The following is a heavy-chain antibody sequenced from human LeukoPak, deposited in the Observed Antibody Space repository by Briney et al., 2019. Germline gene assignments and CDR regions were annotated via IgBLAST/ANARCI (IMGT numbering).Heavy chain of an antibody. CDR2: VSVYNGNT. D-gene: IGHD3-3*01. Sequence: ASVKVSCKASGYTFNNYGITWVRQAPGQGLEWMGWVSVYNGNTNYAQNLQGRVTMTTDTSTSTAYMELRSLRSDDTAVYYCARGYDFWSGFTYYGMDVWGQGTTVTVS. CDR3: ARGYDFWSGFTYYGMDV. V-gene: IGHV1-18*01. J-gene: IGHJ6*02. CDR1: GYTFNNYG.